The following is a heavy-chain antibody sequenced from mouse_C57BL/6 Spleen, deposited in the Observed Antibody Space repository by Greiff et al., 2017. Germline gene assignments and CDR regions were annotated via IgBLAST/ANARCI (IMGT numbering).Heavy chain of an antibody. D-gene: IGHD4-1*01. V-gene: IGHV1-26*01. CDR3: ARWNRDWRKYYFDY. Sequence: EVQLQQSGPELVKPGASVKISCKASGYTFTDYYMNWVKQSHGKSLEWIGDINPNNGGTSYNQKFKGKATLTLDKSSSTAYMELRSLTSEDSAVYYCARWNRDWRKYYFDYWGQGTTLTVSS. CDR2: INPNNGGT. CDR1: GYTFTDYY. J-gene: IGHJ2*01.